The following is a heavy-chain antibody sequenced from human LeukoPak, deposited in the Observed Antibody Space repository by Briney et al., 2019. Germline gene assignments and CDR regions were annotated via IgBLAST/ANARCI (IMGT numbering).Heavy chain of an antibody. Sequence: ASVKVSCKASGYTFTSYYMHWVRQAPGQGLEWMGIINPSGGSTSYAQKFQGRVAMTRDTSTSTVYMELSSLRSEDTAVYYCARTKTYCGGDCYSDFDYWGQGTLVTVSS. CDR1: GYTFTSYY. CDR3: ARTKTYCGGDCYSDFDY. V-gene: IGHV1-46*01. J-gene: IGHJ4*02. CDR2: INPSGGST. D-gene: IGHD2-21*02.